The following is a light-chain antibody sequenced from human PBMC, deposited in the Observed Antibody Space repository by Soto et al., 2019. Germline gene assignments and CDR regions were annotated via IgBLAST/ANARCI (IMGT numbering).Light chain of an antibody. CDR2: GAS. CDR1: QSVSLNY. V-gene: IGKV3-20*01. Sequence: EIVLTQSPGTLSLSPGERTTLSCRASQSVSLNYLAWYQQKPGQAPRLLIYGASSRATGIPDRFSGSGSGTDFTLTISRLEPEDFAVYYCQQYGSSPPYTFGQGTKLEIK. J-gene: IGKJ2*01. CDR3: QQYGSSPPYT.